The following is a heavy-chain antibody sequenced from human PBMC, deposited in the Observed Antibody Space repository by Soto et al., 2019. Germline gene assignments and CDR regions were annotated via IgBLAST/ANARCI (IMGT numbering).Heavy chain of an antibody. Sequence: QVQLVESGGGVVQPGTSLRLSCAASGVTFSTSVMHWVRQAPGKGLEWVAGISHDGNGQHYPDSVKGRFSVSRDNSKNTLFLQMDSLRAEETAVYYCTREHHSSGRAGTFQPWGQGTLVTVSS. CDR1: GVTFSTSV. CDR2: ISHDGNGQ. D-gene: IGHD3-22*01. J-gene: IGHJ1*01. V-gene: IGHV3-30*01. CDR3: TREHHSSGRAGTFQP.